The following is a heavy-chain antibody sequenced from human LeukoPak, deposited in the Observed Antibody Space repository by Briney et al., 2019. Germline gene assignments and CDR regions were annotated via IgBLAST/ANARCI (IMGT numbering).Heavy chain of an antibody. D-gene: IGHD4-17*01. Sequence: GESLKISCKGSGYSFTSYWIGWVRQMPGKGLEWMGIIYPGDSDTRYSPSFQGQVTISADKSISTAYLQWSSLKASDTAMYYCARQYITYGDYSWYFDYWGQGTLVTVSS. CDR3: ARQYITYGDYSWYFDY. CDR2: IYPGDSDT. V-gene: IGHV5-51*01. J-gene: IGHJ4*02. CDR1: GYSFTSYW.